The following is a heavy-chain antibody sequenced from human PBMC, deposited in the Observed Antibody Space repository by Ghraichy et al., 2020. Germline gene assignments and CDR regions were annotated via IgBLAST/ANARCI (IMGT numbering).Heavy chain of an antibody. CDR3: ARGTKTGKPPQ. V-gene: IGHV3-48*02. Sequence: GGSLRLSCAASGFTFSYYSMNWVRQAPGKGLEWVSYISSSGSPIYYADSVKGRFPISRDNAKNSLYLQMNSLGDEEPAVYYCARGTKTGKPPQWGQGTLVTVSS. D-gene: IGHD1-1*01. J-gene: IGHJ4*02. CDR1: GFTFSYYS. CDR2: ISSSGSPI.